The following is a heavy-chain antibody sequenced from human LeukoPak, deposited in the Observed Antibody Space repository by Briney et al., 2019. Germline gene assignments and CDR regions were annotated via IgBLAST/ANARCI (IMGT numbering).Heavy chain of an antibody. CDR2: INPNSGGT. J-gene: IGHJ4*02. Sequence: ASVKVSCKASGYTFTGYYMDWVRQAPGQGLEWMGRINPNSGGTNYAQKFQGRVTMTRDTSISTAYVELSRLRSDDTAVYYCARSVGGSGRDYFDYWGQGTLVTVSS. V-gene: IGHV1-2*06. D-gene: IGHD3-10*01. CDR1: GYTFTGYY. CDR3: ARSVGGSGRDYFDY.